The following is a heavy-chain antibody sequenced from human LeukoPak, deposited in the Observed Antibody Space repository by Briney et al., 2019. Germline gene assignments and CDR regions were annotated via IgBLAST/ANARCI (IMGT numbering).Heavy chain of an antibody. J-gene: IGHJ4*02. Sequence: PSETLSLTWTVSGGSISSYYWSWIRQPAGKGLEWIGRIYTSGSTNYNPSLKSRVTMSVDTSKNQFSLKLSSVTAADTAVYYCARVALWFGELTHYFDYWGQVTLVTVSS. D-gene: IGHD3-10*01. V-gene: IGHV4-4*07. CDR3: ARVALWFGELTHYFDY. CDR1: GGSISSYY. CDR2: IYTSGST.